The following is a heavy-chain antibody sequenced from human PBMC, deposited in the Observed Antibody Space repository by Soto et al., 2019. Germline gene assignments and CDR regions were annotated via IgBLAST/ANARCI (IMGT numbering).Heavy chain of an antibody. D-gene: IGHD7-27*01. J-gene: IGHJ4*02. CDR3: AGGPRNWGVDY. CDR1: GYTFTSYD. CDR2: MNPNSCNT. V-gene: IGHV1-8*01. Sequence: QVQLVQSGAEVKKPGASVKVSCKAAGYTFTSYDINWVRQATGQGLEWMGWMNPNSCNTGYAQKFQGRVTMTRDTPLSTAYRELTSLRSEDTAVYYCAGGPRNWGVDYWGQGTLVTVSS.